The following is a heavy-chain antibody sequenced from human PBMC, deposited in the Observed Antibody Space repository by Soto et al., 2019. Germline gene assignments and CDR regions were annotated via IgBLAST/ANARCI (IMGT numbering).Heavy chain of an antibody. D-gene: IGHD3-3*01. V-gene: IGHV3-48*02. Sequence: EVQLVESGGDLAQPGGSLRLSCAASGFSFSSYSMIWVRQAPGKGLEWVSHIGRSGNTIFYADSVKGRFTISRDNAKNVLYQKMSSRRNEDSADYFCARVLERYSGVDYWGQGTLVTVSS. CDR1: GFSFSSYS. CDR3: ARVLERYSGVDY. CDR2: IGRSGNTI. J-gene: IGHJ4*02.